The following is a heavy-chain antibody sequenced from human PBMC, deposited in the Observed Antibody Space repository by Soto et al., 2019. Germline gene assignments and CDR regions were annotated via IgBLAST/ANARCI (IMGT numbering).Heavy chain of an antibody. J-gene: IGHJ6*02. V-gene: IGHV1-69*13. Sequence: SVKVSCKASGGTFSSYAISWVRQAPGQGLEWMGGIIPIFGTANYAQKFQGRVTITADESTSTAYMELSSLRSEDTAVYYCAYYYDSSGYWSHGMDVWGQGTTVTVSS. CDR3: AYYYDSSGYWSHGMDV. D-gene: IGHD3-22*01. CDR1: GGTFSSYA. CDR2: IIPIFGTA.